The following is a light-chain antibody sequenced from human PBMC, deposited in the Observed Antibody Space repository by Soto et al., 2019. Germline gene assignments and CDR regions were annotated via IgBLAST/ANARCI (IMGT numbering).Light chain of an antibody. CDR1: QGIASY. J-gene: IGKJ4*01. CDR3: QQRNSYPLT. V-gene: IGKV1-9*01. CDR2: AAS. Sequence: IQLTQSPSSLSASVGDRVTIACRASQGIASYLAWYQQKPGKAPNLLISAASTLQSGVPSRFSGSGSGTDFTLTISSLQPEDFANYYCQQRNSYPLTFGGGTKVEIK.